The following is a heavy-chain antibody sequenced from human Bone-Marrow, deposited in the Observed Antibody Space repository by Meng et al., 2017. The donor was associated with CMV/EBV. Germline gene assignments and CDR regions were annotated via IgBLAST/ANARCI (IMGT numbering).Heavy chain of an antibody. Sequence: VRRGQSGAAVKKPGASVKVSGKASVYTLTDYYIHWVRQAPGQWLEWMGWINPNTDTNYAQNFQGRVTMTRDMSINTAYMELSRLTSGDTAVYYCARSSGWSRFDYWGQGTLVTVSS. CDR3: ARSSGWSRFDY. D-gene: IGHD6-19*01. CDR2: INPNTDT. J-gene: IGHJ4*02. CDR1: VYTLTDYY. V-gene: IGHV1-2*02.